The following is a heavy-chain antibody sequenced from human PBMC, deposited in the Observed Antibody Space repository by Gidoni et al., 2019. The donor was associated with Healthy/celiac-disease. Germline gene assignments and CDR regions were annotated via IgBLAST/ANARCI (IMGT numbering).Heavy chain of an antibody. D-gene: IGHD4-17*01. CDR2: ISSSSSTI. CDR3: ARHNYGDEHGGYYGMDV. CDR1: GFTFSSYS. J-gene: IGHJ6*02. Sequence: EVQLVESGGGLVQPGGSLRLSCAASGFTFSSYSMNWVRQAPGKGLEWVSYISSSSSTIYYADSVKGRFTISRDNAKNSLYLQMNSLRDEDTAVYYCARHNYGDEHGGYYGMDVWGQGTTVTVSS. V-gene: IGHV3-48*02.